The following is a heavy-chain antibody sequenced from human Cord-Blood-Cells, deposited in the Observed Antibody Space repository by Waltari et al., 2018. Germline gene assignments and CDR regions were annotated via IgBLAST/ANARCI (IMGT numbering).Heavy chain of an antibody. CDR2: INHSGST. CDR1: GGSFSGYY. Sequence: QVQLQQWGAGLLQPSETLSLTCAVYGGSFSGYYWSWIRQPPGQGLEWIGEINHSGSTNYNPSLKSRVTISVDTSKNQFSLKLSSVTAADTAVYYCARGPSGFWSGYYGSWWFDPWCQGTLVTVSS. CDR3: ARGPSGFWSGYYGSWWFDP. J-gene: IGHJ5*02. V-gene: IGHV4-34*01. D-gene: IGHD3-3*01.